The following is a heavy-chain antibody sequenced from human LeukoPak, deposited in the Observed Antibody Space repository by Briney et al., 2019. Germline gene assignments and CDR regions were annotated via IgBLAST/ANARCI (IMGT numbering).Heavy chain of an antibody. CDR3: ARSSYSSTSSV. CDR2: INSDGSEG. V-gene: IGHV3-7*03. Sequence: GGSLRLSCAVSGFTFSGFWMSWSRQAPGKGLGWVASINSDGSEGYYADVVKGRFTISRDNAKNSLYLQINSLRAEDTAVYYCARSSYSSTSSVWGQGTMVTVSS. J-gene: IGHJ3*01. D-gene: IGHD6-6*01. CDR1: GFTFSGFW.